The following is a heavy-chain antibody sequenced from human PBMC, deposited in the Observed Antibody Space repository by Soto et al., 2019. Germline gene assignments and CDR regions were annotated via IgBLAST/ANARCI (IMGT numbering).Heavy chain of an antibody. CDR3: ATNLGCSGGWYK. Sequence: QVQLVQSGAEVKKPVASVKVSCKASGYTFTSYYMHWVRQAPGQGIEWMGIINPSAGSTSYAQKFQSRVNITRDTSTSTVSMELSSLRSEDTAGYYCATNLGCSGGWYKWGKGTLVTVSS. D-gene: IGHD6-19*01. V-gene: IGHV1-46*01. J-gene: IGHJ4*02. CDR1: GYTFTSYY. CDR2: INPSAGST.